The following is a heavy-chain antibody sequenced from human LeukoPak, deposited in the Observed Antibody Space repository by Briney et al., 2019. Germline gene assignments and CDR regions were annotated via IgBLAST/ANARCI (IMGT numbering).Heavy chain of an antibody. V-gene: IGHV1-2*02. CDR3: ARGQTGEFDY. D-gene: IGHD7-27*01. Sequence: ASVNVSCKPSVYTFTAYYLHWLRQAPGRGLEWMGWINTNSGGTNYPQKFQGRVTMTRDTSSSTAYMELSSRRSDDTAMYYCARGQTGEFDYWGQGTLVTVSS. J-gene: IGHJ4*02. CDR1: VYTFTAYY. CDR2: INTNSGGT.